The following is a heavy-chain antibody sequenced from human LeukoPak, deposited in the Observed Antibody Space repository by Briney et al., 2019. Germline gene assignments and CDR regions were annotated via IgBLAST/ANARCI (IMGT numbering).Heavy chain of an antibody. V-gene: IGHV1-69*04. CDR2: IIPILGIA. J-gene: IGHJ4*02. D-gene: IGHD5-18*01. CDR3: VALVTRGDY. Sequence: SVKVSCKASGGTFSSYAISWVRQAPGQGIEWMGRIIPILGIANYAQKFQGRVTITADKSTSTAYMELSSLRSEDTAVYYCVALVTRGDYWGQGNLVTVSS. CDR1: GGTFSSYA.